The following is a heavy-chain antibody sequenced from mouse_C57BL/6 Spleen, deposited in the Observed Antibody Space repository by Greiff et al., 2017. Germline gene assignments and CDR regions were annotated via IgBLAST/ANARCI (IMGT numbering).Heavy chain of an antibody. CDR2: IDPSDSYT. V-gene: IGHV1-59*01. D-gene: IGHD1-1*01. CDR1: GYTFTSYW. J-gene: IGHJ2*01. Sequence: QVQLQQPGAELVRPGTSVKLSCKASGYTFTSYWMHWVKQRPGQGLEWIGVIDPSDSYTNYNQKFKGKATLTVDTSSSTAYMQLSSLTSEDSAVYYCARGVTTVADYWGQGTTLTVSS. CDR3: ARGVTTVADY.